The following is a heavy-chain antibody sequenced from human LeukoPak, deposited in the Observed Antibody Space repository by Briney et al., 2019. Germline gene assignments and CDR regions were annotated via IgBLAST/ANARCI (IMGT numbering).Heavy chain of an antibody. CDR1: GFTFSSYA. J-gene: IGHJ4*02. CDR3: AKDDDSSGYYFDYFDY. Sequence: GGSLRLSCAASGFTFSSYAMSWVRQAPGKGLEWVSAISGSGGSTYYADSVEGRFTISRDNSKNTLYLQMNSLRAEDTAVYYCAKDDDSSGYYFDYFDYWGQGTLVTVSS. V-gene: IGHV3-23*01. CDR2: ISGSGGST. D-gene: IGHD3-22*01.